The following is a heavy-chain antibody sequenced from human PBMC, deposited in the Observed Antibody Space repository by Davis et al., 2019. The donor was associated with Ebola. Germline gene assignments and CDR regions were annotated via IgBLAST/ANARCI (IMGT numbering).Heavy chain of an antibody. Sequence: PGGSLRLSCAASGFTLDDHYIDWVRQAPGKGLEWVGRSRNKANSYTTEYAASVKGRFTISRDDSKNSLSLQMNSLRAEDTAVYYCAKLSSSPGSFDYWGQGTLVTVSS. CDR3: AKLSSSPGSFDY. CDR1: GFTLDDHY. J-gene: IGHJ4*02. CDR2: SRNKANSYTT. D-gene: IGHD6-6*01. V-gene: IGHV3-72*01.